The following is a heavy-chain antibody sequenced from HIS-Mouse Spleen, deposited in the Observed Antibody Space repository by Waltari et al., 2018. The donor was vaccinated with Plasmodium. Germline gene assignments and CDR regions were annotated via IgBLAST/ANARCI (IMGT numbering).Heavy chain of an antibody. CDR3: AKSSKGTGDLWDY. J-gene: IGHJ4*02. CDR1: GFTFSSYA. D-gene: IGHD7-27*01. Sequence: EVQLLESGGGLVQPGGSLRLSCAASGFTFSSYAMSWVRQAPGEGLDGVSAIRGSECRTYYADAGKGRFTISRYNSKNTLYLQMNSLRAEDTAVYYCAKSSKGTGDLWDYWGQGTLVTVSS. CDR2: IRGSECRT. V-gene: IGHV3-23*01.